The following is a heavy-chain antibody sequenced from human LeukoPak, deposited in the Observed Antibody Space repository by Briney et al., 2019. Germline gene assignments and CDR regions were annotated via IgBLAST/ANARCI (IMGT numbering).Heavy chain of an antibody. CDR1: GYSFSTYW. J-gene: IGHJ4*02. V-gene: IGHV5-51*01. CDR3: ARGRGSGWSTGFDY. D-gene: IGHD6-19*01. CDR2: IYPGDSDT. Sequence: GESLKISCKGSGYSFSTYWIAWVRQMPGKGLGWMGIIYPGDSDTRYSPSFQRQVTFSADKSITTAYLQWSSLKASDTAIYYCARGRGSGWSTGFDYWGQGSLVTVSS.